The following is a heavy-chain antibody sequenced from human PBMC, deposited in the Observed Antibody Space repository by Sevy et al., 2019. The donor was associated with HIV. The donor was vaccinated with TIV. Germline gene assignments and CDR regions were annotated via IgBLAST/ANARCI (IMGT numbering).Heavy chain of an antibody. CDR2: IRYDGSNK. J-gene: IGHJ4*02. V-gene: IGHV3-30*02. CDR3: AKDSPIFGNYYDSRGFHFDY. Sequence: GESLKISCAASGFTFSSYGMHWVRQAPGKGLEWVAFIRYDGSNKYYADSVKGRFTISRDNSKNTLYLQMNSLRAEDTAVYYCAKDSPIFGNYYDSRGFHFDYRGQGTLVTVSS. CDR1: GFTFSSYG. D-gene: IGHD3-22*01.